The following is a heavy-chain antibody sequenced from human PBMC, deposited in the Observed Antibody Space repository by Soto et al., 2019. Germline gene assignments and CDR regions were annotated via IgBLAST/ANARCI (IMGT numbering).Heavy chain of an antibody. CDR3: ARYGFPTEVVAATSAPNWFDP. CDR2: IIPILGIA. D-gene: IGHD2-15*01. V-gene: IGHV1-69*02. Sequence: ASVKVSCKASGGTFSSYTISWVRQAPGQGLEWMGRIIPILGIANYAQKFQGRVTITADKSTSTAYMELSSLRSEDTAVYYCARYGFPTEVVAATSAPNWFDPWGQGTLVTVSS. J-gene: IGHJ5*02. CDR1: GGTFSSYT.